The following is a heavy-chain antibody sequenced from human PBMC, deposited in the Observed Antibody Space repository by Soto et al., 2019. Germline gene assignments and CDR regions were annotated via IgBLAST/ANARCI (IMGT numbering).Heavy chain of an antibody. V-gene: IGHV3-23*01. D-gene: IGHD6-13*01. CDR2: ISGSGDST. CDR3: AKDRDGAAAGPTKFYGMDV. CDR1: GFTFSSYA. Sequence: EVQLLESGGGLVQPGGSLRLSCAASGFTFSSYAMSWVRQAPGKGLEWVSVISGSGDSTYYADSVRGRFTISRDKSKNTLLRQMNTLRAEDTAVYYCAKDRDGAAAGPTKFYGMDVWGQGTTVTVSS. J-gene: IGHJ6*02.